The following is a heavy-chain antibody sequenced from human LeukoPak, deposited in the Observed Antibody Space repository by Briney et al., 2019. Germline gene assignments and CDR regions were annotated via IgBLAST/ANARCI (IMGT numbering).Heavy chain of an antibody. Sequence: GASVKVSCKASGYTFTSYAMHWVRQAPGQRLEWMGWINAGNGNTKYSQKFQGRVTMTTDTSTSTAYMELRSLRSEDTAVYYCARSMVRGVITPPDYWGQGTLVTVSS. D-gene: IGHD3-10*01. CDR3: ARSMVRGVITPPDY. CDR1: GYTFTSYA. V-gene: IGHV1-3*01. CDR2: INAGNGNT. J-gene: IGHJ4*02.